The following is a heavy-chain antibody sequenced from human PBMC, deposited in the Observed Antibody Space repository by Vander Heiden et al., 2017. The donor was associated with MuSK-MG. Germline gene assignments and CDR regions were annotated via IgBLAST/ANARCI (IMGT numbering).Heavy chain of an antibody. D-gene: IGHD2-8*01. CDR3: AREYCTNGVCRYEYNWFDP. J-gene: IGHJ5*02. V-gene: IGHV1-18*01. CDR2: SSVNNDNT. CDR1: GHTSTSYG. Sequence: QDQLVQSGAEVKKPGASVKVSCKASGHTSTSYGINWVRQAPGRGLERMGWSSVNNDNTNYTQELQGQVTMTTDTSTSTGYMELRRLRSGDTAVYYCAREYCTNGVCRYEYNWFDPWGQGTLVTVSS.